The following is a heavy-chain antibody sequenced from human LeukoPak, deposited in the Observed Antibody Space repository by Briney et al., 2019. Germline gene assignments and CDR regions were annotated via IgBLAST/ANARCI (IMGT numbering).Heavy chain of an antibody. CDR3: ARDLYYGDYGYYYYYYMDV. J-gene: IGHJ6*03. V-gene: IGHV4-4*07. CDR1: GGSIGSYY. D-gene: IGHD4-17*01. Sequence: SETLSLTCTVSGGSIGSYYWSWIRQSAGKGLEWIGRISTSGRTNYNPSLKSRVTMSVDTSKNQFSLKLSSVTAADTAVYYCARDLYYGDYGYYYYYYMDVWGKGTTVTISS. CDR2: ISTSGRT.